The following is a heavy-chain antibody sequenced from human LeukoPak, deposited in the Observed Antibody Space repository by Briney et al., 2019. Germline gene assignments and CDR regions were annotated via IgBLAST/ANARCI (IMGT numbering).Heavy chain of an antibody. CDR2: IYHSGST. Sequence: SETLSLTCTVSGGSISSGGYYWSWIRQPAGKGLEWIGSIYHSGSTYYNPSLKSRVTISVDTSKNQFSLKLSSVTAADTAVYYCARDREVAGTYYFDYWGQGTLVTVSS. J-gene: IGHJ4*02. V-gene: IGHV4-39*07. CDR1: GGSISSGGYY. D-gene: IGHD6-19*01. CDR3: ARDREVAGTYYFDY.